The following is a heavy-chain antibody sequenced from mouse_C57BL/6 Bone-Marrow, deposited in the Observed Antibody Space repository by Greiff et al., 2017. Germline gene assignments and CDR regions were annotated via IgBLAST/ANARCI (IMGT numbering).Heavy chain of an antibody. CDR2: IYPRSGNT. Sequence: VQLQQPGAELVKPGASVKLSCKASGYTFTSYGISWVKQRTGQGLEWIGEIYPRSGNTYYNEKFKGKATLTADKSSSTAYMELRSLTSEDSAVYFCAREGAYYSNYDAMDYWGQGTSVTVSS. CDR1: GYTFTSYG. CDR3: AREGAYYSNYDAMDY. D-gene: IGHD2-5*01. J-gene: IGHJ4*01. V-gene: IGHV1-81*01.